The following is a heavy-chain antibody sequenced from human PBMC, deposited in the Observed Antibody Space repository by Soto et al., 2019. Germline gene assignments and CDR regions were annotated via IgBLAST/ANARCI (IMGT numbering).Heavy chain of an antibody. CDR2: IYYSGST. CDR1: GDSISSYY. J-gene: IGHJ6*03. D-gene: IGHD3-3*01. CDR3: ARLEVLRFLEWSTDYYYYMDV. V-gene: IGHV4-59*08. Sequence: SETLSLTCTVSGDSISSYYWSWIRQPPGKGLEWIGYIYYSGSTNYNPSLKSRVTISVDTSKNQFSLKLGSVTAADTAVYYCARLEVLRFLEWSTDYYYYMDVWGKGTTVTVSS.